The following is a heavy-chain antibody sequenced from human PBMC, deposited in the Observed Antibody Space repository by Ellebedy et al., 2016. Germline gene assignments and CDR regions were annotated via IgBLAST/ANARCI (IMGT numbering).Heavy chain of an antibody. V-gene: IGHV4-59*02. CDR2: ISFSGFS. CDR3: ARLPSGNIFGYFDY. Sequence: GSLRLSCTVSGGSVSRDYWSWIRQPPGKGLEWIGYISFSGFSKYNPPLKSRVTISGDTSKSEFSLNLSSVTAADTAVYYCARLPSGNIFGYFDYWGQGILVTVSS. J-gene: IGHJ4*02. D-gene: IGHD5-18*01. CDR1: GGSVSRDY.